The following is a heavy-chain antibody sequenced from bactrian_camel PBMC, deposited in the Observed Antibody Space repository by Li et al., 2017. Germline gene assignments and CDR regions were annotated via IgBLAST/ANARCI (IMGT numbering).Heavy chain of an antibody. CDR2: INSGGGFT. CDR3: AKDRNSYYSVLSDFAY. D-gene: IGHD4*01. CDR1: GFTFSDYH. V-gene: IGHV3S40*01. J-gene: IGHJ6*01. Sequence: LVESGGGLVQPGGSLRLSCAASGFTFSDYHMSWVRQAPGKGLEWVSVINSGGGFTYYTDSVKGRFTVSRDNAKNTVYLHLNSLKTEDTAMYYCAKDRNSYYSVLSDFAYWGQGTQVTVS.